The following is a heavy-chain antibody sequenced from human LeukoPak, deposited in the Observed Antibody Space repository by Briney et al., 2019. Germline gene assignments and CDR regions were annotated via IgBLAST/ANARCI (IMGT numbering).Heavy chain of an antibody. J-gene: IGHJ4*02. D-gene: IGHD3-22*01. Sequence: SETLSLTCTVSGDSINSLDLWSWVRQPPGKGLEWIGEMYLSGTTHSNPSVKSRVTISIDKSKNQFFLNLSSVTAADTAVNYCAGLVGRYSSGLYYYYFDYWGQGTLVTVSS. V-gene: IGHV4-4*02. CDR1: GDSINSLDL. CDR3: AGLVGRYSSGLYYYYFDY. CDR2: MYLSGTT.